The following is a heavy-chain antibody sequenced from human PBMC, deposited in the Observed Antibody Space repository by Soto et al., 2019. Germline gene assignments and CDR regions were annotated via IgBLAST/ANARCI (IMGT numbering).Heavy chain of an antibody. CDR2: IKEDGSET. CDR3: VRTGCNPPAY. Sequence: EVQLVESGGGLVQPGGSLRLSCAVSGFTFNRHWMRWVRQTPGKGLEWVARIKEDGSETSYVDSVKGRFTISRDDAKNSLFQQMNSLRVEDTAVYYCVRTGCNPPAYWCQGTLVTVSS. CDR1: GFTFNRHW. D-gene: IGHD4-4*01. V-gene: IGHV3-7*01. J-gene: IGHJ4*02.